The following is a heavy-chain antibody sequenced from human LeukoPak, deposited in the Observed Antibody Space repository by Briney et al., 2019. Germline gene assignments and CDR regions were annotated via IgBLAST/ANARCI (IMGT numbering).Heavy chain of an antibody. CDR3: ANPRRDFWSGPSDNWFDP. Sequence: KTGGSLSLSCAASGFTFSSYSMNWVRQAPGKGLEWVSSISSSSSYIYYADSVKGRFTISRDNAKNSLYLQMNSLRAEDTAVYYCANPRRDFWSGPSDNWFDPWGQGTLVTVSS. V-gene: IGHV3-21*04. CDR1: GFTFSSYS. D-gene: IGHD3-3*01. J-gene: IGHJ5*02. CDR2: ISSSSSYI.